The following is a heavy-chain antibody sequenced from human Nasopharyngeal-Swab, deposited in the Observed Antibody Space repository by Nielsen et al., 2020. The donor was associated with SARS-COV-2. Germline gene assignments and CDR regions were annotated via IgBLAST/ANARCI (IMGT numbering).Heavy chain of an antibody. CDR1: GYTFTSFA. CDR3: ARKGRSGAGPINQYFQL. J-gene: IGHJ1*01. D-gene: IGHD6-19*01. V-gene: IGHV7-4-1*02. CDR2: ISTNTGTP. Sequence: ASVKVSCKASGYTFTSFAVDWVRQAPGQGPEWMGWISTNTGTPTFAQGFTGRFVFSLDTSVTTAYLAIISLQVEDTAVYYCARKGRSGAGPINQYFQLWGQGTLVTVSS.